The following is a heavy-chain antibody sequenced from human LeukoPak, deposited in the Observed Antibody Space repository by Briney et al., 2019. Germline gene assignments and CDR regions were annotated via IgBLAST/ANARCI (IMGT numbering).Heavy chain of an antibody. J-gene: IGHJ2*01. CDR3: ARGVHGDYRWYFDL. D-gene: IGHD4-17*01. CDR1: GGSISSYY. Sequence: SETLSLTCIVSGGSISSYYWSWIRQPPGKGLEWIGYIYYSGSTNYNPSLKSRVTISVDTSKNQFSLKLNSVTAADTAVYYCARGVHGDYRWYFDLWGRGTLVTVSS. CDR2: IYYSGST. V-gene: IGHV4-59*08.